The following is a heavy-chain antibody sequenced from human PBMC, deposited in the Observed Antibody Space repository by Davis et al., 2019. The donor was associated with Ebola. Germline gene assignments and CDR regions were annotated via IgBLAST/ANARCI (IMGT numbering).Heavy chain of an antibody. D-gene: IGHD3-10*01. Sequence: GESLKISCAASGFTFNQYAMTWVRQAPGKGLEWVSTLSKDGRDTNYADSVKGRFTISRDNSKNTLSLQMNGLRVEDTAIYYCAKVTSNIWFDSWGQGTNVTVSS. CDR2: LSKDGRDT. J-gene: IGHJ3*02. CDR3: AKVTSNIWFDS. V-gene: IGHV3-23*01. CDR1: GFTFNQYA.